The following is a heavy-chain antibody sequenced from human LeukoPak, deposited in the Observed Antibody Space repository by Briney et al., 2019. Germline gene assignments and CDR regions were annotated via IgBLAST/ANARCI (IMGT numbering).Heavy chain of an antibody. V-gene: IGHV3-23*01. Sequence: GGSLRLSCAASGFTFSSYAMNWVRQAPGKGLEWVSAISGSGGTTYYADSVKGRFTISRDNSKNTLFLQVNSLRAEDTAIYYCAKDREGLSSGYDLEYFDHWGQGTLVTVSS. J-gene: IGHJ4*02. CDR3: AKDREGLSSGYDLEYFDH. CDR1: GFTFSSYA. CDR2: ISGSGGTT. D-gene: IGHD5-12*01.